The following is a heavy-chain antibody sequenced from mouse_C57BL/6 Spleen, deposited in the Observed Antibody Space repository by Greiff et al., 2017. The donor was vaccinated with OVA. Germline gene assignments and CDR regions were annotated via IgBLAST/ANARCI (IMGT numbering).Heavy chain of an antibody. V-gene: IGHV5-16*01. Sequence: EVKLVESEGGLVQPGSSMKLSCTASGFTFSDYYMAWVRQVPEKGLEWVANINYDGSSTYYLDSLKSRFIISRDNAKNILYLQMSSLKSEDTATYYCARSSLGAMDYWGQGTSVTVSS. CDR2: INYDGSST. CDR1: GFTFSDYY. CDR3: ARSSLGAMDY. D-gene: IGHD4-1*01. J-gene: IGHJ4*01.